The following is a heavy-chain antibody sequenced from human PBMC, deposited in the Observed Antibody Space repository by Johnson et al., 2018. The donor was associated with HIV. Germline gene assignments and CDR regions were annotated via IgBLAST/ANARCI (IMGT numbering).Heavy chain of an antibody. Sequence: VQLVESGGGLVQPGRSLRLSCAASGFTFDDYAMHWVRQAPGKGLEYVSGISANGGSTYYATSVKGRFTTSRDNSKNTLYLQMGSLRAEDMAVYYCARDRGSGAFDIWGQGTMVTVSS. V-gene: IGHV3-64*01. CDR1: GFTFDDYA. CDR3: ARDRGSGAFDI. J-gene: IGHJ3*02. D-gene: IGHD3-10*01. CDR2: ISANGGST.